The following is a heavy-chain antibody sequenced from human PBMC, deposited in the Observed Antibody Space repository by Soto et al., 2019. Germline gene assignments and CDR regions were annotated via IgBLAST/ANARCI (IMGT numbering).Heavy chain of an antibody. Sequence: SETLSLTCAVYGGSFSGYYWSWIRQPPGKGLEWIGEINHSGSTNYNPSLKSRVTISVDTSKNQFSLKLSSVTAADTAVYYCARTGQRYFMDVWGQGTTVTVSS. CDR1: GGSFSGYY. CDR2: INHSGST. CDR3: ARTGQRYFMDV. D-gene: IGHD3-9*01. V-gene: IGHV4-34*01. J-gene: IGHJ6*02.